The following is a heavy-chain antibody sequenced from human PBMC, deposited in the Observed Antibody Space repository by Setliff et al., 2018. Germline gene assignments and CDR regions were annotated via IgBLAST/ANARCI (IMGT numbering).Heavy chain of an antibody. V-gene: IGHV4-59*01. J-gene: IGHJ6*01. CDR1: GGSISPYF. CDR2: IYHNGNT. CDR3: ARDRSAYSYGLDV. Sequence: SETLSLTCTVSGGSISPYFWSWIRQPPGKGLEWIGYIYHNGNTNFNPSLKSRVTMSVDTSKNQFALVLESVTAADTAVYYCARDRSAYSYGLDVWGQGTTVTVS.